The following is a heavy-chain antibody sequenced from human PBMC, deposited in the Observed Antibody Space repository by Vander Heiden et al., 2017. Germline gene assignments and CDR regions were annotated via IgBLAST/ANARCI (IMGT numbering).Heavy chain of an antibody. CDR1: GASITSHY. V-gene: IGHV4-4*07. CDR3: ARGREYNSGRGFDY. J-gene: IGHJ4*02. Sequence: QVQLQESGPGLVKPSETLSLTCNVPGASITSHYWRWIRQPAGKGLEWIGRIYTNGNNNYNPALKSRVTMSVDTSKNQFSLKLTSVTAADTAVYYCARGREYNSGRGFDYWGQGTLVTVSS. D-gene: IGHD6-19*01. CDR2: IYTNGNN.